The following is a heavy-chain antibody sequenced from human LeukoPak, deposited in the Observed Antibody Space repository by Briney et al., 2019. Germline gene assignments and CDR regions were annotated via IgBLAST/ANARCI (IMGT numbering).Heavy chain of an antibody. CDR2: IIPILGIT. V-gene: IGHV1-69*04. D-gene: IGHD3-10*01. J-gene: IGHJ4*02. Sequence: ASVKVSCKASGGTFSNYGLSWVRQAPGQGLEWMGRIIPILGITNYAQKFQDRVTITADKSTITAYMELSSLRSEDTAVYYCARDTNMVRGVPNFDSWGQGTLVTVSS. CDR3: ARDTNMVRGVPNFDS. CDR1: GGTFSNYG.